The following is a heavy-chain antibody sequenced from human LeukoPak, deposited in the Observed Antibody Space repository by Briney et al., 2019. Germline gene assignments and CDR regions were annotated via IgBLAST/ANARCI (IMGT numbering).Heavy chain of an antibody. V-gene: IGHV1-69*05. CDR2: IIPIFGTA. Sequence: VASVEVSCKASGGTFSSYAISWVRQAPGQGLEWMGGIIPIFGTANYAQKFQGRVTITTDESTSTAYMELSSLRSEDTAVYYCARDRRSDGDYISFDYWGQGTLVTVSS. J-gene: IGHJ4*02. CDR1: GGTFSSYA. D-gene: IGHD4-17*01. CDR3: ARDRRSDGDYISFDY.